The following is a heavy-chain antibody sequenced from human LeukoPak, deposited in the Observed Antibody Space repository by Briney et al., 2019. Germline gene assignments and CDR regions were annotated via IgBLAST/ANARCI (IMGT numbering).Heavy chain of an antibody. J-gene: IGHJ4*02. CDR2: ISSSGSTI. CDR1: GFTFSDYY. CDR3: ARRSSSWRSLNY. Sequence: PGGSPRLSCAASGFTFSDYYMSWIRQAPGKGLEWVSYISSSGSTIYYADSVKGRFTISRDNAKNSLYLQMNSLRAEDTAVYYCARRSSSWRSLNYWGQGTLVTVSS. D-gene: IGHD6-13*01. V-gene: IGHV3-11*04.